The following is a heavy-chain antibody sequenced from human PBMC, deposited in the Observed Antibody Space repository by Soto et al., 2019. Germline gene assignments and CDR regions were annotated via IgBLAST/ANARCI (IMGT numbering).Heavy chain of an antibody. Sequence: SDTLSLTCTVSGGSISSYYWSWIRQPPGKGLEWIGYIYYSGSTNYNPSLKSRVTISVDTSKNQFSLKLSSVTAADTAVYYCASGPRARGWFDPWGQGTLVTVSS. CDR1: GGSISSYY. V-gene: IGHV4-59*01. CDR3: ASGPRARGWFDP. J-gene: IGHJ5*02. CDR2: IYYSGST.